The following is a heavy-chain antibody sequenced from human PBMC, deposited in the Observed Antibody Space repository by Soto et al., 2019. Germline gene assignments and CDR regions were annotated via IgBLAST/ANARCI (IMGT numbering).Heavy chain of an antibody. V-gene: IGHV2-5*02. CDR2: IYWDDDK. CDR3: AHRRIAVADNSWYFDL. J-gene: IGHJ2*01. Sequence: QITLKESGPTLVKPTQTLTLTCTFSGFSLSTSGVGVGWIRQPPGKALEWLALIYWDDDKRYSPSLKSRLTITKDTSKNQVVLTMTNMDPVDTATYYCAHRRIAVADNSWYFDLWGRGTLVTVSS. CDR1: GFSLSTSGVG. D-gene: IGHD6-19*01.